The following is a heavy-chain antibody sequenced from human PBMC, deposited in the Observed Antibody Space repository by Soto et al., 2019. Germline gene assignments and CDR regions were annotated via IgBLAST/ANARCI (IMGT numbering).Heavy chain of an antibody. J-gene: IGHJ5*02. Sequence: QVQLVQSGAEVTEPGASVKVSCKASGYTFISYGVSWVRQAPGQGLEWMGWISGNTGKTNYAQKLQGRVTMTTDTSKSTAYMELRSLRSDDTAVYYCARDWNCSNTRCQNCFDPWGQGTLVTVSS. CDR3: ARDWNCSNTRCQNCFDP. CDR1: GYTFISYG. D-gene: IGHD2-2*01. CDR2: ISGNTGKT. V-gene: IGHV1-18*01.